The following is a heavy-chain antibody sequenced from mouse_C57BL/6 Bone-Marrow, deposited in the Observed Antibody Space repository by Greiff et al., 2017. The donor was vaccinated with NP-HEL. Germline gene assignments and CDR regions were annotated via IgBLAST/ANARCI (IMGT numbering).Heavy chain of an antibody. CDR1: GYTFTDYY. J-gene: IGHJ3*01. V-gene: IGHV1-19*01. CDR3: ARPVYGNFRTWFAY. Sequence: VQLKESGPVLVKPGASVKMSCKASGYTFTDYYMNWVKQSHGKSLEWIGVINPYNGGTSYNQKFKGKATLTVDKSSSTAYMELNSLTSEDSAVYYCARPVYGNFRTWFAYWGQGTLVTVSA. CDR2: INPYNGGT. D-gene: IGHD2-1*01.